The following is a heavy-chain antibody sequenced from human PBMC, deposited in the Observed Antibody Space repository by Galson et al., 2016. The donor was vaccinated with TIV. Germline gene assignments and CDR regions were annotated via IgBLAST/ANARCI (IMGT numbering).Heavy chain of an antibody. D-gene: IGHD6-13*01. CDR2: ISAGGGST. Sequence: SCKASGFTFSSHAMTWVRQPPGKGLEWVSAISAGGGSTYYADSVQGRFTISRDNPKNTLYLQMSSLRADDTAMYYCVKGSSWSPPVPNYFDHWGQGALSPSPQ. V-gene: IGHV3-23*01. J-gene: IGHJ4*02. CDR3: VKGSSWSPPVPNYFDH. CDR1: GFTFSSHA.